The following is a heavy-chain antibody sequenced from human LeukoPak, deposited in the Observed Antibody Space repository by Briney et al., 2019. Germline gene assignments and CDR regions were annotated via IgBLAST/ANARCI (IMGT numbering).Heavy chain of an antibody. D-gene: IGHD6-19*01. CDR1: GFTFSSYW. CDR3: AREKSDIVAVAGPSECNLDY. Sequence: GGSLRLSCAASGFTFSSYWMSWVRQAPGKGLEWVANIKQDGSEKYYVDSVKGRFTISRDNAKNSLYLQMNSLRAEDTAVYYCAREKSDIVAVAGPSECNLDYWGQGTLVAVSS. V-gene: IGHV3-7*01. J-gene: IGHJ4*02. CDR2: IKQDGSEK.